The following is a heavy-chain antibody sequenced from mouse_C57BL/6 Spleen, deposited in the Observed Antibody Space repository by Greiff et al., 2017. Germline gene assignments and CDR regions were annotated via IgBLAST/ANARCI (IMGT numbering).Heavy chain of an antibody. CDR2: IYPGDGDT. V-gene: IGHV1-82*01. Sequence: QVQLQQSGPELVKPGASVKISCKASGYAFSSSWMNWVKQRPGKGLEWIGRIYPGDGDTNYNGKFKGKATLTADKSSSTAYMQLSSLTSEDSAVYFCARSGITTVVAGWGQGTTLTVSS. D-gene: IGHD1-1*01. J-gene: IGHJ2*01. CDR1: GYAFSSSW. CDR3: ARSGITTVVAG.